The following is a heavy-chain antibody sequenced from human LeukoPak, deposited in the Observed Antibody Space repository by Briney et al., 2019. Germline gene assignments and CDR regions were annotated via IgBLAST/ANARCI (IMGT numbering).Heavy chain of an antibody. D-gene: IGHD2-21*02. CDR1: GYTFSIFG. CDR2: ISAYDGHT. Sequence: ASVKVSCKASGYTFSIFGVGWVRQAPGQGLQWMGLISAYDGHTNYAQNLQGRLTLTTDTSTNTAYMELRSLRSDDTAIYYCARSGDGNWFDPWGQGTLVTVSS. J-gene: IGHJ5*02. CDR3: ARSGDGNWFDP. V-gene: IGHV1-18*04.